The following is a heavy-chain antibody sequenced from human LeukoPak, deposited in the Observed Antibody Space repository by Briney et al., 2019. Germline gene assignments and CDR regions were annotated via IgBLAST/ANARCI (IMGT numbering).Heavy chain of an antibody. CDR2: INPNSGGT. CDR3: ASTYIAVAREYDAFDI. Sequence: GASVKVSCKASGYTFTGYYMHWVRQAPGQGLEWMGWINPNSGGTNYAQKFQGRVTMTRDTSMSTAYMELSRLRSDDTAVYYCASTYIAVAREYDAFDIWGQGTMVTVSS. V-gene: IGHV1-2*02. J-gene: IGHJ3*02. D-gene: IGHD6-19*01. CDR1: GYTFTGYY.